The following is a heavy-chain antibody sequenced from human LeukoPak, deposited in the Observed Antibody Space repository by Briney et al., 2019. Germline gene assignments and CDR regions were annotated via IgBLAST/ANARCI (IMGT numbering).Heavy chain of an antibody. CDR3: ARSIVVLPAAIRGVFDD. Sequence: GGSLRLSCAASGMTFRSHWLSWIRQAPGKGLEWVSGISWNSGSIGYADSVKGRFTISRDNAKNSLYLQMNSLRPEDTALEYCARSIVVLPAAIRGVFDDWGQGTMVTVSS. V-gene: IGHV3-9*01. CDR2: ISWNSGSI. D-gene: IGHD2-2*01. J-gene: IGHJ4*02. CDR1: GMTFRSHW.